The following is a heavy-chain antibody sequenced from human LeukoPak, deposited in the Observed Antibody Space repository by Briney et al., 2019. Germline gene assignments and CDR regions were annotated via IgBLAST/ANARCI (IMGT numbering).Heavy chain of an antibody. CDR2: ISWNSGSI. Sequence: GGSLRLSCAASGFTFDDYAMHWVRQAPGKGLEWVSGISWNSGSIGCADSVKGRFTISRDNAKRSVYLQMNSLGVEDTAVYYCARDIHSVAFDIWGQGTMVTVSS. J-gene: IGHJ3*02. V-gene: IGHV3-9*01. CDR3: ARDIHSVAFDI. CDR1: GFTFDDYA.